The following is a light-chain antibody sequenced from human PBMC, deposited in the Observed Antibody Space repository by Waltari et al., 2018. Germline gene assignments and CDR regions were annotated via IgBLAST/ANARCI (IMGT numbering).Light chain of an antibody. CDR1: SGDIGDHDR. CDR3: CTYTGGYTWV. CDR2: DVS. V-gene: IGLV2-11*01. J-gene: IGLJ3*02. Sequence: QSALTQPRSVSGSPGQSVPISCTGTSGDIGDHDRVSWYQQPPGTAPKLMIYDVSKRPSGVPDRFSGSKSGYTASLTISGLQPDDEADYYCCTYTGGYTWVFGGGTKLTVL.